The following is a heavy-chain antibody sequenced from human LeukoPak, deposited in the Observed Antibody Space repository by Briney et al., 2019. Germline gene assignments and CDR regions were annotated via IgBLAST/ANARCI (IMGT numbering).Heavy chain of an antibody. CDR1: GFTFSSYA. CDR2: ISNNGGDT. J-gene: IGHJ5*02. D-gene: IGHD3-16*01. CDR3: AKDLGPNWFDP. Sequence: GGSLRLSCSVSGFTFSSYALHWVRQAPGKGLESVSDISNNGGDTYYADSVKGRFTISRDNSKNTLYLQMNSLRAEDTAVYYCAKDLGPNWFDPWGQGTLVTVSS. V-gene: IGHV3-64*04.